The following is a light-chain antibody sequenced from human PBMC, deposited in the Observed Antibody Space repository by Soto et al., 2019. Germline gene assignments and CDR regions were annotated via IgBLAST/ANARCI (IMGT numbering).Light chain of an antibody. CDR3: MEALQGPGE. CDR2: LGS. J-gene: IGKJ1*01. V-gene: IGKV2-28*01. CDR1: QSLLHSNGYNY. Sequence: DSVMTQFPLSLSVTPGEPASISCRSSQSLLHSNGYNYMDWYVQKPGQSPQLLIYLGSNRASGVPDRFIRSGSGTYFTLKISSVGAEGVGVYYCMEALQGPGEFGQGTKVEIK.